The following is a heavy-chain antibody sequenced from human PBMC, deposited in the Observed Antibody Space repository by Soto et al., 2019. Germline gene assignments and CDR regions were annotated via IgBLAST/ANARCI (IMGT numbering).Heavy chain of an antibody. CDR3: ARGLVVRGVIITDYYYYYGIDV. CDR1: GGSFSGYY. Sequence: QVQLQQWGAGLLKPSETLSLTCAVYGGSFSGYYWSWIRQPPGKGLEWIGEINHSGSTNYNPSLKSRVTISVDTSKNQFSLKLSSVTAADTAVYYCARGLVVRGVIITDYYYYYGIDVWGQGTTVTVSS. CDR2: INHSGST. D-gene: IGHD3-10*01. J-gene: IGHJ6*01. V-gene: IGHV4-34*01.